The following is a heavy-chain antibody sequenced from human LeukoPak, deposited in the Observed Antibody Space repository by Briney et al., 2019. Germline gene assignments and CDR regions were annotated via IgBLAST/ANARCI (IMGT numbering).Heavy chain of an antibody. V-gene: IGHV1-2*02. CDR3: ARSAGHCSSGVCFTDYYMDV. CDR1: RYTFTEHY. Sequence: GASVQVSCKASRYTFTEHYIYWLRQAPGQGLEWVGRINCSSGDATSAQKFQGRVTMTRDTSVSTAYMDLSSVTADDTAVYFCARSAGHCSSGVCFTDYYMDVWGRGTMVTVSS. D-gene: IGHD2-8*01. CDR2: INCSSGDA. J-gene: IGHJ6*03.